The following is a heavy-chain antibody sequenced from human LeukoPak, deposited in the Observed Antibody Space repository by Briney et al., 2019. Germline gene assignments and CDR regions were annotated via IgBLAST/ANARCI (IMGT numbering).Heavy chain of an antibody. CDR1: GYTFTGYY. V-gene: IGHV1-2*02. CDR3: ARDQVGLVGAIDWFDP. J-gene: IGHJ5*02. D-gene: IGHD1-26*01. Sequence: ASVKVSCKASGYTFTGYYMHGVRQAPGQGLEWIGWINPNSGGTNYAQKFQGRVTMTRDTSISTAYMELSRLRSDDTAVHYCARDQVGLVGAIDWFDPWGQGTLVTVSS. CDR2: INPNSGGT.